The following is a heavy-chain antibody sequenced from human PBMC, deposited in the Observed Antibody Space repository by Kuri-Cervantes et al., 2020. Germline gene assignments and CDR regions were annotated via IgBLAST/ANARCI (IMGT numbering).Heavy chain of an antibody. CDR2: ISGSGGST. CDR3: AKVVISYLYYFDY. J-gene: IGHJ4*02. V-gene: IGHV3-23*01. CDR1: GFIFTNYA. D-gene: IGHD3-22*01. Sequence: GGSLRLSCVASGFIFTNYAMIWVRQAPGKGLEWVSVISGSGGSTYYADSVKGRFTISRDNSKNTLYLQMNSLRAEDTAVYYCAKVVISYLYYFDYWGQGTLVTVSS.